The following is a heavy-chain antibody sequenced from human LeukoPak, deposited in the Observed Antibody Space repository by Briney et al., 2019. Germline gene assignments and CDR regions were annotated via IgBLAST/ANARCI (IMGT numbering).Heavy chain of an antibody. CDR1: GGSISTYY. D-gene: IGHD3-22*01. V-gene: IGHV4-59*01. J-gene: IGHJ4*02. CDR3: AREQWAYRSYYASSGYHDY. Sequence: SETLSLTCSVSGGSISTYYWTWIRQPPGKGLEWIGYIYYSGRTNSNPSLKSRVTMSVDASKNQFSLKLSSVTATDTAVYYCAREQWAYRSYYASSGYHDYWGQGTLVTVSS. CDR2: IYYSGRT.